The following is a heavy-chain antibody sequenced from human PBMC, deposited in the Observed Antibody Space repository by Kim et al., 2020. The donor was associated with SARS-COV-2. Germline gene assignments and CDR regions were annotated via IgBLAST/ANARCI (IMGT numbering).Heavy chain of an antibody. CDR3: ARTVAGTFDY. V-gene: IGHV6-1*01. CDR2: YI. D-gene: IGHD6-19*01. Sequence: YIDYAVSWKSRLAITPDTSKNQFSLQLNSVTPEDTAVYYCARTVAGTFDYWGQGTLVTVSS. J-gene: IGHJ4*02.